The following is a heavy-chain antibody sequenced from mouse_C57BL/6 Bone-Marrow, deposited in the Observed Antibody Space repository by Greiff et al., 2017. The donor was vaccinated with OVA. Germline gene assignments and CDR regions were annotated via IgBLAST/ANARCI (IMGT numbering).Heavy chain of an antibody. D-gene: IGHD1-1*01. J-gene: IGHJ4*01. Sequence: QVHVKQPGAELVKPGASVKMSCKASGYTFTSYWITWVKQRPGQGLEWIGDIYPGSGSTNYNEKFKSKATLTVDTSSSTAYMPLSSLTSEDSAVYYCLLLLPDYYAMDYWGQGTSVTVSS. CDR3: LLLLPDYYAMDY. CDR2: IYPGSGST. CDR1: GYTFTSYW. V-gene: IGHV1-55*01.